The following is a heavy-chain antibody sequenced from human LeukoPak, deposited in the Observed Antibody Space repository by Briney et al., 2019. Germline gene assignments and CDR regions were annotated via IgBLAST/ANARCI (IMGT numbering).Heavy chain of an antibody. J-gene: IGHJ5*02. D-gene: IGHD2-8*01. CDR3: ARDHSYCTNGVCRYIGGLWFDP. V-gene: IGHV3-66*01. CDR1: GFTFSSNY. CDR2: IYSGGST. Sequence: GGSLRLSCAASGFTFSSNYMSWVRQAPGKGLEWVSAIYSGGSTYYTDSVKGRFTISRDNSKNTLYLQMNSLRAEDTAVYYCARDHSYCTNGVCRYIGGLWFDPWGQGTLVTVSS.